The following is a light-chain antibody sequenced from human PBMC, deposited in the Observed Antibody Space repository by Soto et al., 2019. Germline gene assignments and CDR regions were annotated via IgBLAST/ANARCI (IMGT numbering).Light chain of an antibody. CDR1: QSVSSN. CDR2: GAS. Sequence: EIVMTQSPATLSVSPGERATLSCGASQSVSSNLAWYQQRPGQAPRLLIYGASTRATGIPARFSGSGSGTEFTLTISSLQSVDFAVYYCQQYNNWPVAFGGGTKVEIK. V-gene: IGKV3-15*01. CDR3: QQYNNWPVA. J-gene: IGKJ4*01.